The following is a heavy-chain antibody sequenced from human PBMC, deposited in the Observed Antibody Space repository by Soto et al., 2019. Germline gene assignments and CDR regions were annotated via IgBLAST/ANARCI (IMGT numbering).Heavy chain of an antibody. J-gene: IGHJ6*02. CDR3: ARVSIAVAGTSEYYGMDV. CDR2: ISYDGSNK. Sequence: GGSLRLSCAASGFTFSSYGMHWVRQAPGKGLEWVAVISYDGSNKYYADSVKGRFTISRDNAKNSLYLQMNSLRAEDTAVYYCARVSIAVAGTSEYYGMDVWGQGTTVTVSS. CDR1: GFTFSSYG. D-gene: IGHD6-19*01. V-gene: IGHV3-30*03.